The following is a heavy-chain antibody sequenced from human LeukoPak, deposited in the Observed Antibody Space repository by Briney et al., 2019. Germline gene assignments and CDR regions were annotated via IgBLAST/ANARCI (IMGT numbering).Heavy chain of an antibody. J-gene: IGHJ6*02. V-gene: IGHV1-18*01. Sequence: GASVKVSCKASGGTFSSYAISWVRQAPGQGLEWMGWISAYNGNTNYAQKLQGRVTMTTDTSTSTAYMELRSLRSDDTAVYYCARDFVGATTYYYYGMDVWGQGTTVTVSS. CDR1: GGTFSSYA. CDR2: ISAYNGNT. CDR3: ARDFVGATTYYYYGMDV. D-gene: IGHD1-26*01.